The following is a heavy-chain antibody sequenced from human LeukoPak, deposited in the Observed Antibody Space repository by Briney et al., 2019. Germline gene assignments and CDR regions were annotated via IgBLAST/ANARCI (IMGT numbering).Heavy chain of an antibody. CDR1: GGSISSGGYY. J-gene: IGHJ4*02. CDR3: ARAYCGGDCYAESSLIDY. D-gene: IGHD2-21*02. CDR2: IYYSGST. V-gene: IGHV4-31*03. Sequence: PSQTLSLTCTVSGGSISSGGYYWSWIRQHPGKGLEWIGYIYYSGSTYYNPSLKSRVTISVDTSKNQFSLKLSSVTAAGTAVYYCARAYCGGDCYAESSLIDYWGQGTLVTVSS.